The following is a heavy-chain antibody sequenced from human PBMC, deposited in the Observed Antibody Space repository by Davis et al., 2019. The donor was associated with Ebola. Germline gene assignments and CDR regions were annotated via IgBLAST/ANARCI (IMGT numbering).Heavy chain of an antibody. Sequence: PSETLSLTCTVSGGSISSGSYYWSWIRQPAGKGLEWIGHIYTSGSTNYNPSLKSRVTISVDTSKNQFSLKLSSVTAADTAVYYCARGPSYSSGWSTYYYYGMDVWGQGTTVTVSS. CDR1: GGSISSGSYY. J-gene: IGHJ6*02. V-gene: IGHV4-61*09. CDR3: ARGPSYSSGWSTYYYYGMDV. D-gene: IGHD6-19*01. CDR2: IYTSGST.